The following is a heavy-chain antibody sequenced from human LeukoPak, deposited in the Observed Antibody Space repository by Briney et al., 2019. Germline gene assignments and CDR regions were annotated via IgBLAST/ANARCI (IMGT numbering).Heavy chain of an antibody. D-gene: IGHD3-3*01. CDR2: ISAYNGNT. J-gene: IGHJ4*02. CDR1: GYTSTSYG. CDR3: ARVKPFLRFLERLLCPYFDY. Sequence: RGASVTVSCTASGYTSTSYGISWVRQAPGQGLEWMGWISAYNGNTNYAQKLQGRVTMTTDTSTSTAYMELRSLRSDDTAVYYCARVKPFLRFLERLLCPYFDYWGQGTLVTVSS. V-gene: IGHV1-18*01.